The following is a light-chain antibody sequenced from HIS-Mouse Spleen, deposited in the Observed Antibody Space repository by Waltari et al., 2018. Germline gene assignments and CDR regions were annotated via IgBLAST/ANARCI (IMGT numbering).Light chain of an antibody. CDR3: CSYAGSSTNWV. Sequence: QSALTQPASVSGSPGQSITISCTGTSSDSGSDNLVPWYQQHPGKAPKLMIYEGSKRPSGVSNRFSGSKSGNTASLTISGLQAEDEADYYCCSYAGSSTNWVFGGGTKLTVL. CDR2: EGS. J-gene: IGLJ3*02. CDR1: SSDSGSDNL. V-gene: IGLV2-23*01.